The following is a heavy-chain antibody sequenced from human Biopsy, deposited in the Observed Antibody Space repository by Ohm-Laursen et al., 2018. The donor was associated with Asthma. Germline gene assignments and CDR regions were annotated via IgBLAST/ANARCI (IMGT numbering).Heavy chain of an antibody. CDR1: SGSGGYMRSGNYY. V-gene: IGHV4-39*01. J-gene: IGHJ6*02. Sequence: GTLSLTCSLSSGSGGYMRSGNYYWGWIRQPPGKGLEWIGSIYYSGTTSYNPSLECRATVPADTSKKQFSLKLTSVAAADTAVYYCVRGSSSWHHGPFHYYYGLDVWGQGTTATVSS. D-gene: IGHD6-13*01. CDR2: IYYSGTT. CDR3: VRGSSSWHHGPFHYYYGLDV.